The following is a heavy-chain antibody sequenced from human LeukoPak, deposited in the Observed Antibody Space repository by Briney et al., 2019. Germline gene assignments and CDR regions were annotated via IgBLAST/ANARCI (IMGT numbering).Heavy chain of an antibody. D-gene: IGHD3-3*01. CDR3: TRVGPRITIFGVVIMGTYYFDY. CDR1: GGSISSGGYS. J-gene: IGHJ4*02. CDR2: IYHSGST. Sequence: SQTLSLTCAVSGGSISSGGYSWSWIRQPPGKGLEWIGYIYHSGSTYYNPSLKSRVTISVDRSKNQFSLKLSSVTAADTAVYYCTRVGPRITIFGVVIMGTYYFDYWGQGTLVTVSS. V-gene: IGHV4-30-2*01.